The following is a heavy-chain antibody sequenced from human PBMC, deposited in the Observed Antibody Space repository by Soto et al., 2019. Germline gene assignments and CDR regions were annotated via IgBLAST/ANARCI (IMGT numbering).Heavy chain of an antibody. CDR1: GFTVSSNY. V-gene: IGHV3-66*01. J-gene: IGHJ6*03. CDR2: IYSGGST. D-gene: IGHD5-12*01. CDR3: ARASGYDFGYYYMDV. Sequence: EVQLVESGGGLVQPGGSLRLSCAASGFTVSSNYMSWVRQAPGKGLEWVSVIYSGGSTYYADSVKGRFTISRDNSKNTLYLQMNSLRAEDTAVYYCARASGYDFGYYYMDVWGKGTTVTVSS.